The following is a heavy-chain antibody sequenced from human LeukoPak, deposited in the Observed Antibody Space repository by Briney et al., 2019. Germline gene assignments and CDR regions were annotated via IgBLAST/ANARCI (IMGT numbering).Heavy chain of an antibody. D-gene: IGHD3-22*01. CDR1: GFTFSSYG. Sequence: GGSLRLSCAASGFTFSSYGMHWVRQAPGKGLEWVAFIRYDGSNKYYADSVKGRFTISRDNSKNTLYLQMNSLRAEDTAVYYCAKDREYYYDSSGSSSDYWGQGTLVTVSS. CDR3: AKDREYYYDSSGSSSDY. J-gene: IGHJ4*02. V-gene: IGHV3-30*02. CDR2: IRYDGSNK.